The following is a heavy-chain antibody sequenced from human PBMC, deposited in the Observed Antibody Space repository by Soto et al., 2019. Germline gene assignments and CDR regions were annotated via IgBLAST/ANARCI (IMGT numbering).Heavy chain of an antibody. CDR2: INHSGST. V-gene: IGHV4-34*01. Sequence: PSETLSLTCAVYGGSFSGYYWSWIRQPPGKGLEWIGEINHSGSTNYNPSLKSRVTISVDTSKNQFSLKLSSVTAADTAVYYCARGGVTTNWFDPWGQGTLVTVS. J-gene: IGHJ5*02. CDR3: ARGGVTTNWFDP. CDR1: GGSFSGYY. D-gene: IGHD4-4*01.